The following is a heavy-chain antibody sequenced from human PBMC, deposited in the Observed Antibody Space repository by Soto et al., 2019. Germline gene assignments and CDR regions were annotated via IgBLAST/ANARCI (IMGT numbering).Heavy chain of an antibody. J-gene: IGHJ4*02. Sequence: ASVKVSCKASGYTFTSYAMHWVRQAPGQRLEWMGWINAGNGNTKYSQKIQGRVTITRDTSASTAYMELSSLRSEDTAVYYCARDYYIVGAIRLDYWGQGTLVTVSS. V-gene: IGHV1-3*01. CDR2: INAGNGNT. CDR3: ARDYYIVGAIRLDY. D-gene: IGHD1-26*01. CDR1: GYTFTSYA.